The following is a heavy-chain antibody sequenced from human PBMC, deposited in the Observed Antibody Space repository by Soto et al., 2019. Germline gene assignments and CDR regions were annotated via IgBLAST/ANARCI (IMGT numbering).Heavy chain of an antibody. D-gene: IGHD2-8*01. V-gene: IGHV6-1*01. Sequence: SQTLSLTCAISGDSVSSNSAAWNWIRQSPSRGLEWLGRTYYRSKWYSDYAVSVKSRITINPDTSKNQFSLQLNSVTPEDTAVYYCAREYCTNGVCPTSYYGMDVWGQGTTVTVSS. CDR1: GDSVSSNSAA. J-gene: IGHJ6*02. CDR3: AREYCTNGVCPTSYYGMDV. CDR2: TYYRSKWYS.